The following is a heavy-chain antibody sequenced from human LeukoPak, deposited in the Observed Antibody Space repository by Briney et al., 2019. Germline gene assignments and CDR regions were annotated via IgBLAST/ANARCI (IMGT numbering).Heavy chain of an antibody. CDR2: IYYSGRT. D-gene: IGHD3-10*01. CDR1: GGSITSYY. V-gene: IGHV4-59*01. J-gene: IGHJ6*02. CDR3: ARDQRSGELFDYNYYGMDV. Sequence: SETLSLTCTVSGGSITSYYWSWIRQTPGKGLEWIGYIYYSGRTSYNPSLKSRVTISVDTSKNQFSLKLSSVTAADTAVYYCARDQRSGELFDYNYYGMDVWGQGTTVTVSS.